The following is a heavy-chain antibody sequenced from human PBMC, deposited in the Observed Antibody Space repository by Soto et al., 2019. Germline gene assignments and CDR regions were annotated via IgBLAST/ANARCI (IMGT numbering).Heavy chain of an antibody. CDR3: ARAQPIGYCSSTSCPPSRFWFDP. D-gene: IGHD2-2*01. Sequence: ASVKVSCKASGYTFTSYAMHWVRQAPGQRLEWMGWINAGNGNTKYSQKFQGRVTITRDTSASTAYMELSSLRSEDTAVYYCARAQPIGYCSSTSCPPSRFWFDPWGQGTLVTVSS. CDR1: GYTFTSYA. V-gene: IGHV1-3*01. J-gene: IGHJ5*02. CDR2: INAGNGNT.